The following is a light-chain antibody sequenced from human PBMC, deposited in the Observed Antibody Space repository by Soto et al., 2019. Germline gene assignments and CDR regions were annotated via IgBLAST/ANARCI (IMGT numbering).Light chain of an antibody. CDR2: DAS. Sequence: EIVLTQSPATLSLSPGEGATLSCRASQSVSRYLAWYQQKPGQAPRLLIYDASSRAIGTPARFSGSGSGTDFTLTISSLEPEDFATYYCQQYNSYWTFGQGTKVEIK. CDR3: QQYNSYWT. J-gene: IGKJ1*01. CDR1: QSVSRY. V-gene: IGKV3-11*01.